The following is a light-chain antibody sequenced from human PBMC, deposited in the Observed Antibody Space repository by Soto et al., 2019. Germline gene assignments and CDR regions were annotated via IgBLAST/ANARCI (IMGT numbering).Light chain of an antibody. V-gene: IGKV3-15*01. CDR3: QQYNSWPPIT. CDR2: GSS. J-gene: IGKJ5*01. CDR1: ESVRSK. Sequence: EIVMTQSPATLSVSPVEGVTLSCRASESVRSKVAWYQQKPGQAPRLLIYGSSTRATGIPDRFRGSGSGTEYTLTISSLQSEDFAVYYCQQYNSWPPITFGQGTRLEI.